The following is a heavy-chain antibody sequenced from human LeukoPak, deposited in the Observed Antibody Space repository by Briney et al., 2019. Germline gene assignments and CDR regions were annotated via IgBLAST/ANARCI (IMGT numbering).Heavy chain of an antibody. V-gene: IGHV3-7*01. CDR3: ARHSGTYYDY. J-gene: IGHJ4*02. CDR1: GFTFSTYW. CDR2: IKRDGSET. Sequence: PGGSLRLSCAASGFTFSTYWMTWVRQAPGKGPEWVANIKRDGSETYYVDSVKGRFTISRDNAKNSLSLQMNSLRAEDTAAYYCARHSGTYYDYWGQGTLVTVSS. D-gene: IGHD1-26*01.